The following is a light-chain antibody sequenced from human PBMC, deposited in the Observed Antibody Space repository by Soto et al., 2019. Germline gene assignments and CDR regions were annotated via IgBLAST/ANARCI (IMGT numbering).Light chain of an antibody. CDR3: QQRSNWPLT. CDR2: DAS. Sequence: EMVLTQSPATLSLSPGERATLTSRASQSVSSYLAWYQQKPGQAPRLLIYDASNRATGIPARFSGSGSGTDFTLTISSLEPEDFAVYYCQQRSNWPLTFGPGTKVDIK. J-gene: IGKJ3*01. V-gene: IGKV3-11*01. CDR1: QSVSSY.